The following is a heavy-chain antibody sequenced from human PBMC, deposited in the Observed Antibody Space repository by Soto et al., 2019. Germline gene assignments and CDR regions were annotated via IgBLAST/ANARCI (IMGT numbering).Heavy chain of an antibody. CDR3: TTDLAPGLPRGLDV. J-gene: IGHJ6*02. CDR2: IRNKANSYTT. V-gene: IGHV3-72*01. D-gene: IGHD2-8*02. CDR1: GFTSSDYY. Sequence: EVQLVESGGGLVQPGGSLRLSCAASGFTSSDYYMDWVRQAPGKGLEWVGRIRNKANSYTTEYAASVKGRFTISGDESNNSLYRQMDSLKAEDTAVYYYTTDLAPGLPRGLDVWGQGTTVTVSS.